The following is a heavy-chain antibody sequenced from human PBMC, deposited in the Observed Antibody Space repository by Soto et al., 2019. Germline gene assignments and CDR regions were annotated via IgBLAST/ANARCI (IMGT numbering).Heavy chain of an antibody. CDR1: GFTFSSYS. D-gene: IGHD3-3*01. V-gene: IGHV3-21*01. CDR2: ISSSSSYI. J-gene: IGHJ6*02. Sequence: GSLRLSCAASGFTFSSYSMNWVRQAPGKGLEWVSSISSSSSYIYYADSVKGRFTISRDNAKNSLYLQMNSLRAEDTAVYYCARDQNDFWSGFPYGMDVWGQGTTVTSP. CDR3: ARDQNDFWSGFPYGMDV.